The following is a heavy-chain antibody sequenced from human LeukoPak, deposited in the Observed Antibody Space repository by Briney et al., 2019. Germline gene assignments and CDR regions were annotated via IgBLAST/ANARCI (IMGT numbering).Heavy chain of an antibody. Sequence: ASVKVSCKASGYTFTSYGISWVRQAPGQGLEWMGWISAYNGNTNYAQRLQGRVTVTTDTSTSTGYMELRSLRSDDTAVYYCGRVSGGGSSWSDYWGQGTLVTVSS. CDR2: ISAYNGNT. V-gene: IGHV1-18*01. CDR3: GRVSGGGSSWSDY. J-gene: IGHJ4*02. D-gene: IGHD6-13*01. CDR1: GYTFTSYG.